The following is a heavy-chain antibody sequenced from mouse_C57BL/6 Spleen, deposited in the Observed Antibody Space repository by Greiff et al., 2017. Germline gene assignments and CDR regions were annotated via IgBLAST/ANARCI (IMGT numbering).Heavy chain of an antibody. CDR1: GYTFTSYW. D-gene: IGHD1-1*01. CDR2: IDPSDREH. CDR3: ASSATTVVAGDYFDY. Sequence: QVQLQQPGAELVRPGSSVKLSCKASGYTFTSYWLHWVKQRPIQGLEWIGNIDPSDREHQSNQKFKDKATLTVDKSSSSAYMQLSSLTSEDSAVYYCASSATTVVAGDYFDYWGQGTTLTVSS. V-gene: IGHV1-52*01. J-gene: IGHJ2*01.